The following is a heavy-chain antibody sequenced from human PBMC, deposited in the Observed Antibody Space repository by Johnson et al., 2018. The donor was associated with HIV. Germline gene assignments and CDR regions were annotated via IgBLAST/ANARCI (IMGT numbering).Heavy chain of an antibody. CDR1: GFTFSSYS. Sequence: QVQLVESGGGVVQPGRSLRLSCAASGFTFSSYSMHWVRQAPGKGLAWVAVISYDGSNNYYADSVQGRFTISRDNSKNTLYLQMSSLRAEDTAVYYCAREYSSLSQGAFDIWGQGTMVTVSS. CDR3: AREYSSLSQGAFDI. CDR2: ISYDGSNN. D-gene: IGHD6-6*01. V-gene: IGHV3-30-3*01. J-gene: IGHJ3*02.